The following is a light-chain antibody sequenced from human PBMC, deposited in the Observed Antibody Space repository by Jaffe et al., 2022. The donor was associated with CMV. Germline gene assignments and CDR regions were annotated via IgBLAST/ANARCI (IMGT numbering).Light chain of an antibody. V-gene: IGKV3-11*01. CDR2: DSF. J-gene: IGKJ1*01. CDR1: QSVSGH. CDR3: QHRTNWPYTWT. Sequence: EIVLTQSPATLSLSPGERATLSCRASQSVSGHFAWYQQKAGQPPRLLIYDSFTRATGIPARFSGSGSETDFTLTINSLEPEDFAIYYCQHRTNWPYTWTFGRGTRVDIK.